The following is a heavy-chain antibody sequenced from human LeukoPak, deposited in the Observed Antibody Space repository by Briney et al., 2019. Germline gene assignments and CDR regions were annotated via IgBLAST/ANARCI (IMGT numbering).Heavy chain of an antibody. V-gene: IGHV4-34*01. CDR1: GGSFSGYY. D-gene: IGHD4-23*01. CDR2: INHSGST. Sequence: SETLSLTCAVYGGSFSGYYWSWIRRPPGKGLEWIGEINHSGSTNYNPSLKSRVTISVDTSKNQFSLKLSSVTAADTAVYYCARQGPTVVTFFDYWGQGTLVTVSS. J-gene: IGHJ4*02. CDR3: ARQGPTVVTFFDY.